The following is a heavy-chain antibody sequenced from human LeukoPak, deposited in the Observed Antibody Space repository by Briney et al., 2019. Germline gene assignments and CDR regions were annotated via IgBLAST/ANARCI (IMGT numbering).Heavy chain of an antibody. CDR3: ARDLTLGKSDYFDH. V-gene: IGHV3-30-3*01. Sequence: GGSLRLSCVASGFSFTNYDIHWVRQAPGRGLEWVAVTSLDGSTKLYTDTVRGRFIISRDNSKNTLYLQMDSLRAEDTAVYYCARDLTLGKSDYFDHWGQGTLVTVSS. CDR1: GFSFTNYD. CDR2: TSLDGSTK. D-gene: IGHD7-27*01. J-gene: IGHJ4*02.